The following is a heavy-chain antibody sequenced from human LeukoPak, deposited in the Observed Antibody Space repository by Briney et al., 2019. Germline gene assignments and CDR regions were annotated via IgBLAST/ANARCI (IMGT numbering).Heavy chain of an antibody. CDR3: ARLRWLVEGGYFDY. V-gene: IGHV3-7*01. CDR2: IKQDGSEK. J-gene: IGHJ4*02. D-gene: IGHD6-19*01. CDR1: GFTFSGFW. Sequence: GGSLRLSCAASGFTFSGFWMTWVRQAPGKGLEWVANIKQDGSEKYYVDSVKGRFTISRDNAKNSLYLQMNSLRAEDTAVYYCARLRWLVEGGYFDYWGQGTLVTVSS.